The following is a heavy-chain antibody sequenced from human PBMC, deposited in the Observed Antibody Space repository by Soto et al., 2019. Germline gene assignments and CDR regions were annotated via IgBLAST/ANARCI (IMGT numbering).Heavy chain of an antibody. V-gene: IGHV4-30-4*01. D-gene: IGHD3-3*01. CDR2: IYYSGST. J-gene: IGHJ6*02. CDR3: ARDKRHDFWSGYSLPYGMDV. Sequence: KTSETLSLTCTVSGGSISSGDYYWSWIRQPPGKGLEWIGYIYYSGSTYYNPSLKSRVTISVDTSKNQFSLKLSSVTAADTAVYYCARDKRHDFWSGYSLPYGMDVWGQGTTVTVSS. CDR1: GGSISSGDYY.